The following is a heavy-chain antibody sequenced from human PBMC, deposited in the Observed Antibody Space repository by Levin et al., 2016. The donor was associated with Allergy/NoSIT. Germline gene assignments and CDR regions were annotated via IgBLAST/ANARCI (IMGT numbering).Heavy chain of an antibody. Sequence: WIRQPPGKGLEWIGYIYYSGSTNYNPSLKSRVTISLDTSRNQFSLKLTSVTAADTAVYYCARDPYSSRWNYLDSWGQGTLVTVSS. CDR2: IYYSGST. D-gene: IGHD6-13*01. V-gene: IGHV4-59*08. J-gene: IGHJ4*02. CDR3: ARDPYSSRWNYLDS.